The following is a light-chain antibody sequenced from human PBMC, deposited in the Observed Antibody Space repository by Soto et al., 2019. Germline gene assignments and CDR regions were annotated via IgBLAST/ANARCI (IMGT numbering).Light chain of an antibody. J-gene: IGKJ1*01. CDR1: QSISCW. CDR2: DXA. Sequence: DIRMTQSPSTVSASVGDRVTITXRASQSISCWVAWHQQKPGXAPKXXXDDXASLERGGPSRLSGSGSATEFTLTISSMQPEDVANYYCQQYNSYSRTFGQGTKVDI. CDR3: QQYNSYSRT. V-gene: IGKV1-5*01.